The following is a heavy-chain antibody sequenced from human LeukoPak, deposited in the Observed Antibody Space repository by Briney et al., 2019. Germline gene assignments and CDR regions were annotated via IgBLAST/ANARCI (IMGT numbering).Heavy chain of an antibody. CDR2: IYSGGST. D-gene: IGHD3-22*01. J-gene: IGHJ4*02. CDR1: GFTASSNY. Sequence: PGGSLRLSCAASGFTASSNYMSWVRQAPGKGLEWVSVIYSGGSTYYADSVKGRFTISRDNSKNTLYLQMNSLRAEDTAVYYCARDPTFQDYYDSSGYYDYWGQGTLVTVSS. CDR3: ARDPTFQDYYDSSGYYDY. V-gene: IGHV3-66*01.